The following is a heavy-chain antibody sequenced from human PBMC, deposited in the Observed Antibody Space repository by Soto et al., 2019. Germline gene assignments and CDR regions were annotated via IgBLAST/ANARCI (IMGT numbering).Heavy chain of an antibody. Sequence: ASVKVSCKPYGYTFTAYYIHWVRQAPGQGLECLGWIDPRSGVTDYAQKFQGRVTMTRDTSISTAYMELSRLRSDDTAVYYCAPLSSGWYYFDYWGQGTLVTVSS. CDR3: APLSSGWYYFDY. V-gene: IGHV1-2*02. CDR1: GYTFTAYY. D-gene: IGHD6-19*01. CDR2: IDPRSGVT. J-gene: IGHJ4*02.